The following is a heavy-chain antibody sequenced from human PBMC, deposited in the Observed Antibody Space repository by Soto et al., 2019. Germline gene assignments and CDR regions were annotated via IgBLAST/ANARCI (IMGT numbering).Heavy chain of an antibody. D-gene: IGHD1-20*01. V-gene: IGHV3-48*03. CDR2: ISSSGRTI. CDR3: ARSGYNWNDGARGYFDY. J-gene: IGHJ4*02. CDR1: GFTFSSYE. Sequence: GGSLRLSCAASGFTFSSYEMNWVRQAPGKGLEWVSYISSSGRTIYYADSVKGRFTISRDNAKNSLYLQMNSLRAEDTAVYYCARSGYNWNDGARGYFDYWGQGTLVTVSS.